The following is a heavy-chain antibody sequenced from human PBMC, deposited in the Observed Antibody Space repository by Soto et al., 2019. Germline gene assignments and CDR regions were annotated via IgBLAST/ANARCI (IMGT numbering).Heavy chain of an antibody. Sequence: HPGGSLRLSCAASGFTFSTYGMHWVRQAPGKGLEWVAVIWYDGSNKYYADSVKGRFTISRDNSKNTLYLQMNSLRAEDTAVYYCARFDGSSLFDYWGQGTLVTVSS. D-gene: IGHD6-6*01. CDR3: ARFDGSSLFDY. CDR1: GFTFSTYG. CDR2: IWYDGSNK. V-gene: IGHV3-33*01. J-gene: IGHJ4*02.